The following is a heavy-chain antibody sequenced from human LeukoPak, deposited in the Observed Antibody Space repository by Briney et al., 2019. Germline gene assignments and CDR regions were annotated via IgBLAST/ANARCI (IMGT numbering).Heavy chain of an antibody. CDR3: ARDDYDSSGYSGAFDI. D-gene: IGHD3-22*01. CDR1: GFTFSSYS. Sequence: GGSLRLSCAASGFTFSSYSMNWVRQAPGKGLEWVSSISSSSSYIYYADSVKGRFTISRDNAKDSLYLQMNSLRAEDTAVYYCARDDYDSSGYSGAFDIWGQGTMVTVSS. CDR2: ISSSSSYI. J-gene: IGHJ3*02. V-gene: IGHV3-21*04.